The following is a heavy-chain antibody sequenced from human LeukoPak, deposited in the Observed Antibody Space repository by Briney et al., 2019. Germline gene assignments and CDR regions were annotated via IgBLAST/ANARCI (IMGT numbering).Heavy chain of an antibody. V-gene: IGHV3-11*01. J-gene: IGHJ4*02. CDR2: ITTSGSTI. CDR3: ARVRGSYSTDY. Sequence: GGSLRLSCAASGFTFSDYYMSWIRQAPGTGLEWISWITTSGSTIYHADSVKGRFTISRDNAKNSLYLQMNSLRAEDTAVYYCARVRGSYSTDYWGQGALVTVSS. D-gene: IGHD1-26*01. CDR1: GFTFSDYY.